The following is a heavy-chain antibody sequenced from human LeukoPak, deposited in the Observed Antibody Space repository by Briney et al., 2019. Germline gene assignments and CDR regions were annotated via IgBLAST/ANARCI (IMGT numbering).Heavy chain of an antibody. Sequence: PSETLSLTCAVYGGSFSGYYWSWIRQPPGKGLEWIGEINHSGSTNYNPSLKSRVTISVDTSKNQFSLKLSSVTAADTAVYYCARGSDSWDIVVVPAAIVHAFDIWGQGTMVTVSS. CDR3: ARGSDSWDIVVVPAAIVHAFDI. J-gene: IGHJ3*02. CDR1: GGSFSGYY. D-gene: IGHD2-2*01. CDR2: INHSGST. V-gene: IGHV4-34*01.